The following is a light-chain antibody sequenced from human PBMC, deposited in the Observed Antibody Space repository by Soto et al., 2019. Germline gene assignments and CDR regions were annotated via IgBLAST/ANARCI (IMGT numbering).Light chain of an antibody. V-gene: IGLV2-14*03. CDR3: SSYATGSTLL. CDR2: DVN. Sequence: QSALTQPASVSGSPGQSITISCTGTSSDIGGYNFVSWYQQHPGKAPKLMIYDVNNRPSGVSNRFSGSKSGNTASLTISGLQAEDEADYYRSSYATGSTLLFGGGTKLTVL. J-gene: IGLJ2*01. CDR1: SSDIGGYNF.